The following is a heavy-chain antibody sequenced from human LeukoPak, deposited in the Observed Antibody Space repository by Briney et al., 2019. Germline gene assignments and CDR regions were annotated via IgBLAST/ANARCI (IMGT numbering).Heavy chain of an antibody. CDR2: TSWNSGSI. Sequence: GGTLRFSCAASGFTFDDYAMHWLRQAPGKGLEGFSGTSWNSGSIGYADSVKGRFAISRDNAKNSLYLQMNSLRAEDTALYYCAKELRYFDWSPYGMDVWGQGTTVTVSS. V-gene: IGHV3-9*01. D-gene: IGHD3-9*01. CDR3: AKELRYFDWSPYGMDV. J-gene: IGHJ6*02. CDR1: GFTFDDYA.